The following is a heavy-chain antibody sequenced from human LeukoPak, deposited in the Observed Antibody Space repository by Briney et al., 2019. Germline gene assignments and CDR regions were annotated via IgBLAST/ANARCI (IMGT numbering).Heavy chain of an antibody. Sequence: SETLSLTCTVSGSSISSYYRSWIRQPPGKGLEWIGYIYDSGNTIYSPSLESRVSISVDTSKSQVSLRLNSVTAADTAVYYCVRDCSSTTCYLPMHWGQGTLVTVSS. CDR2: IYDSGNT. CDR3: VRDCSSTTCYLPMH. J-gene: IGHJ4*02. V-gene: IGHV4-59*01. D-gene: IGHD2-2*01. CDR1: GSSISSYY.